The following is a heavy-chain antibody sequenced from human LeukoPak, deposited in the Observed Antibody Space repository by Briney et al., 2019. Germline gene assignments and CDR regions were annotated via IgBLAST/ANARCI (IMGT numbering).Heavy chain of an antibody. CDR3: ARDPLSSSWSTYYYGLDV. V-gene: IGHV1-18*01. CDR1: GYTFTSYA. Sequence: ASVKVSCKASGYTFTSYAVSWVRQAPGQGLEWMGWISAYSGDTNYAQNLQGRVSMTTDTSTSTAYMELRSLRSDDTVVYYCARDPLSSSWSTYYYGLDVWGQGTTVTVSS. J-gene: IGHJ6*02. D-gene: IGHD6-13*01. CDR2: ISAYSGDT.